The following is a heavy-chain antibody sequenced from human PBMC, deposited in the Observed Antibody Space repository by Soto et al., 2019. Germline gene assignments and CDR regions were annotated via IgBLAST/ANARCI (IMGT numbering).Heavy chain of an antibody. V-gene: IGHV3-53*04. CDR3: ARIPGGYYSSGSYDDY. J-gene: IGHJ4*02. D-gene: IGHD3-10*01. CDR2: IYSGGST. CDR1: GYTVSSNY. Sequence: EVELVESGGGLVQPGGSLRLSCAASGYTVSSNYMSWVRQAPGKGLEWVSVIYSGGSTYYADSVKGRFTISRHNSKNTMYLQMNSLRAEDTAVYYCARIPGGYYSSGSYDDYWGQGTLVTVSS.